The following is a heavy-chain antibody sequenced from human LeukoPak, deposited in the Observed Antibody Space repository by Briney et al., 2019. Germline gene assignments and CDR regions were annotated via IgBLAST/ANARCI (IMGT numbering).Heavy chain of an antibody. CDR2: ISSSSSYI. Sequence: GGSLRLSCAASGFTFSSYSMNWVRQAPGKGLEWVSSISSSSSYIYYADSVKGRFTISRDNAKNSLYLQMNSLRAEDTAVYYCARDGDSSGYYSNFDYWGQGTLVTFSS. CDR3: ARDGDSSGYYSNFDY. J-gene: IGHJ4*02. V-gene: IGHV3-21*01. D-gene: IGHD3-22*01. CDR1: GFTFSSYS.